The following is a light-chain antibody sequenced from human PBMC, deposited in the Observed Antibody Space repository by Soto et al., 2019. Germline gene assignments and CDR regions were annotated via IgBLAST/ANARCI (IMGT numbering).Light chain of an antibody. CDR1: STDVGGYNY. J-gene: IGLJ1*01. V-gene: IGLV2-14*01. CDR3: GSYTSTDTPFV. Sequence: QSVLAQPSSVSGSPGQSITISCTGTSTDVGGYNYVSWYQHHPGKGPKLIIYEVSNRPSGVSDRFSGSKSGNKASLIISNLEAEEESDYYCGSYTSTDTPFVFGTGTKVTVL. CDR2: EVS.